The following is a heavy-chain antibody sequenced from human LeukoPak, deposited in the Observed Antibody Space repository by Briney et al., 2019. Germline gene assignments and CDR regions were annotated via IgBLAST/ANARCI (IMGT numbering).Heavy chain of an antibody. CDR3: ASRWGYSFDH. Sequence: PGGSLRVSCVGSGISLSSYVMSWVRPAPGKGLEGVSVISDSGGTTYYADSVKGRFTISRDNSKNTLYLQMNSLRAEDTAIDYCASRWGYSFDHWGQGTLVTVSS. D-gene: IGHD3-16*01. CDR1: GISLSSYV. J-gene: IGHJ4*02. V-gene: IGHV3-23*01. CDR2: ISDSGGTT.